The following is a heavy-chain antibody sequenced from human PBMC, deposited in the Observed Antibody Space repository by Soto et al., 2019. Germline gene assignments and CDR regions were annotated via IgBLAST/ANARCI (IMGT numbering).Heavy chain of an antibody. CDR1: GASIRSYY. CDR3: ATSAYYSGNCFYYKAIDV. CDR2: VYTSGYT. V-gene: IGHV4-4*08. J-gene: IGHJ6*02. Sequence: SETLSLTCTVSGASIRSYYWHWIRQPPGKGLEWIGYVYTSGYTRYSPSLKSRVTISVDTSKSQFYLRLNSVTAADTAVYYCATSAYYSGNCFYYKAIDVWGQGTMVTVS. D-gene: IGHD3-10*01.